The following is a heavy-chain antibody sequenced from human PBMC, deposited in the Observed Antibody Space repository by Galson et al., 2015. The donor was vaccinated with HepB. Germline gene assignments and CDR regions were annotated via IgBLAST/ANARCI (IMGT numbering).Heavy chain of an antibody. J-gene: IGHJ4*02. V-gene: IGHV1-8*01. CDR3: ARGLGEFLSGY. Sequence: SVKVSCKASGYTFTNYDINWVREATGQGLEWMGWMSPNSGNTGYAQKFQGRLTMTKNTSISTAYMELSSLRYEDTAVYYCARGLGEFLSGYWGQGTLVSVSS. CDR2: MSPNSGNT. D-gene: IGHD3-10*01. CDR1: GYTFTNYD.